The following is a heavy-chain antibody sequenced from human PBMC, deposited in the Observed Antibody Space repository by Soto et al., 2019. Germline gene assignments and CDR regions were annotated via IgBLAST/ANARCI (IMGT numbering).Heavy chain of an antibody. CDR3: ARSRYYDFWSGLNWFDP. J-gene: IGHJ5*02. D-gene: IGHD3-3*01. CDR2: IDWDDDK. V-gene: IGHV2-70*01. CDR1: GFSLSTSGMC. Sequence: GSGPTLVNPTQTLTLTCTFSGFSLSTSGMCVSWIRQPPGKALEWLALIDWDDDKYYSTSLKTRLTISKDTSKNQVVLTMTNMDPVDTATYYCARSRYYDFWSGLNWFDPWGQGTLVTVSS.